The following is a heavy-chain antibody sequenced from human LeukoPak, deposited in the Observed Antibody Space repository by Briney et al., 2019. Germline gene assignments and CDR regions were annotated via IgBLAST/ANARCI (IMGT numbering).Heavy chain of an antibody. V-gene: IGHV1-18*01. Sequence: WASVKVSCKASGYTFDNYGINWVRQAPGQGLEWMGWISTYNGHTDYDHKLQGRVALTADTSTNTAYMELRRLTSDDTAVYYCARLSGNYRTFDYWGQGSLVIVSS. J-gene: IGHJ4*02. CDR2: ISTYNGHT. CDR3: ARLSGNYRTFDY. D-gene: IGHD1-7*01. CDR1: GYTFDNYG.